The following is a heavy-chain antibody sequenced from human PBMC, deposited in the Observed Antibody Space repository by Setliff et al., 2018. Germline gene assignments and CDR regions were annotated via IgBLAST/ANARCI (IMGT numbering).Heavy chain of an antibody. CDR1: GVSVNSLTW. CDR3: ARTGTYRYFDY. D-gene: IGHD1-1*01. Sequence: SETLSLTCAVSGVSVNSLTWWSWVRQSPGKGLEWIGRIYYRGDTYYNASLKGRLTISVDTAQNQFSLRLTSVTAADTAVYYCARTGTYRYFDYWGQGALVTVSS. CDR2: IYYRGDT. J-gene: IGHJ4*02. V-gene: IGHV4-4*02.